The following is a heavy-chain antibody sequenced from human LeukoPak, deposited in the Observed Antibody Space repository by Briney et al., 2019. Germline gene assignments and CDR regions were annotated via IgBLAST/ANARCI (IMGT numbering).Heavy chain of an antibody. V-gene: IGHV4-59*01. CDR3: ARAPYGDYVDWFDP. J-gene: IGHJ5*02. D-gene: IGHD4-17*01. Sequence: SETLSLTCTVSGGSISSYYWSWIRQPPGKGLEWIGYIYYSGSTNYNPSLKSRVTISVDTSKNQLSLKLSSVTAADTAVYYCARAPYGDYVDWFDPWGQGTLVTVST. CDR2: IYYSGST. CDR1: GGSISSYY.